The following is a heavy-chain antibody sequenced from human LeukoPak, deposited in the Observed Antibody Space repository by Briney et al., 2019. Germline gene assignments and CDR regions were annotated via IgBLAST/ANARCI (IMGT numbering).Heavy chain of an antibody. D-gene: IGHD6-6*01. CDR1: GGSISSGSYY. Sequence: PSETLSLTCTVSGGSISSGSYYWSWIRQPAGKGLEWIGRIYTSGSTNYNPSLKSRVTILVDTSKNQFSLKLSSVTAADTAVYYCASSIAAFIDYWGQGTLVTVSS. CDR2: IYTSGST. J-gene: IGHJ4*02. CDR3: ASSIAAFIDY. V-gene: IGHV4-61*02.